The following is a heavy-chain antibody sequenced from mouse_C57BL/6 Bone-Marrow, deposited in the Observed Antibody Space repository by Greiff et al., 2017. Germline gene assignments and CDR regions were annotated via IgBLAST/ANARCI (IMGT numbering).Heavy chain of an antibody. D-gene: IGHD1-1*01. CDR1: GFTFSDFY. J-gene: IGHJ1*03. Sequence: EVKLVESGGGLVQSGRSLRLSCATSGFTFSDFYMEWVRQAPGKGLEWIAASRNKANDYTTEYSASVKGRFIVSRDTSQSILYLQMNALRAEDTAIYYGARDAAPAYYDGSSHWYFDVWGTGTTVTVSS. CDR3: ARDAAPAYYDGSSHWYFDV. CDR2: SRNKANDYTT. V-gene: IGHV7-1*01.